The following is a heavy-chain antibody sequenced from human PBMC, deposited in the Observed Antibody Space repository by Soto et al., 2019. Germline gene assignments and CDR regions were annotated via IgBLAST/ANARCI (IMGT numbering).Heavy chain of an antibody. CDR3: ARGPFSIYYIWGSYLSRLPPLFDS. D-gene: IGHD3-16*02. CDR1: GFTFSSYS. V-gene: IGHV3-21*01. CDR2: ISSSSSYI. Sequence: GGSLRLSCAASGFTFSSYSMNWVRQAPGKGLEWVSSISSSSSYIYYADSVKGRFTISRDNAKNSLYLQMNSLRAEDTAVYYFARGPFSIYYIWGSYLSRLPPLFDSWGQGTLATVPS. J-gene: IGHJ4*02.